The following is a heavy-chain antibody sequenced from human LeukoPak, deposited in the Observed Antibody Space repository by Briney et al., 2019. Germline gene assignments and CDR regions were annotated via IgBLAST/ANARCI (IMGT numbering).Heavy chain of an antibody. V-gene: IGHV1-8*01. Sequence: ASVKVSCKASGYTFTSYDINWVRQATGQGLEWMGWMNPNSGNTGYAQKLQGRVTMTTDTSTSTAYMELRSLRSDDTAVYYCARDSRWYSGSYYSTPPDYWGQGTLVTVSS. J-gene: IGHJ4*02. CDR1: GYTFTSYD. CDR3: ARDSRWYSGSYYSTPPDY. CDR2: MNPNSGNT. D-gene: IGHD1-26*01.